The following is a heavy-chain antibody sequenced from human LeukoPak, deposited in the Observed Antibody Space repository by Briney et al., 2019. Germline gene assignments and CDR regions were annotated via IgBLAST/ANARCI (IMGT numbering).Heavy chain of an antibody. CDR2: ISGSGGTT. Sequence: PGGSLRLSCAASGFSFRSYAMSWVRQAPGMGLEWVSAISGSGGTTDYADSVKGRFTISRDNSKNTLYLQMNSLRAEDTAVYYCAKRVYDSSGYCSGSYYYYGMDVWGQGTTVTVSS. D-gene: IGHD3-22*01. CDR3: AKRVYDSSGYCSGSYYYYGMDV. V-gene: IGHV3-23*01. CDR1: GFSFRSYA. J-gene: IGHJ6*02.